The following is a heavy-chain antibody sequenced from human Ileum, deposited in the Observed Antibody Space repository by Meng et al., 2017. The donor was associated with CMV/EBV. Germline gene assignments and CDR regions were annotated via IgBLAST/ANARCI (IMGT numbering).Heavy chain of an antibody. J-gene: IGHJ4*02. D-gene: IGHD6-13*01. V-gene: IGHV3-74*01. CDR2: INSDGTST. CDR3: AKDHSSSWFSLHFDY. CDR1: GFTFSSYW. Sequence: GESLRISCAASGFTFSSYWMHWVRQAPGKGLVWVSRINSDGTSTSYADSVKGRFTISRDNAKNTLYLQMNSLTAEDTAVYYCAKDHSSSWFSLHFDYWGQGTLVTVSS.